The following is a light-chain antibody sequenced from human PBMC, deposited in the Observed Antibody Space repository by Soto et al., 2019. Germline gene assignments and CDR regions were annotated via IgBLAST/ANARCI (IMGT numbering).Light chain of an antibody. CDR1: ISDGGGYNY. J-gene: IGLJ1*01. V-gene: IGLV2-11*01. Sequence: QSVLTQPRSVSGSPGQSVTISCTGTISDGGGYNYFSWYQQHPGKAPKLMIYDVSKRPSGVPDRISGSKSSNTASLTISGLQAEDEADYYSCSYADSYTCKVFGTGTKMTVL. CDR3: CSYADSYTCKV. CDR2: DVS.